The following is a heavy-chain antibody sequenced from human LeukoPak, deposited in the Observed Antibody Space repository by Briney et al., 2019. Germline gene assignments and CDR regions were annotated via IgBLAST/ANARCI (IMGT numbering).Heavy chain of an antibody. CDR3: ARDCTSTGCYNVY. CDR2: TSAYNGNT. CDR1: GYTFNNYG. D-gene: IGHD2-2*02. Sequence: ASVKVSCKASGYTFNNYGISWVRQAPGQGLEWMGWTSAYNGNTKYVQNLQGRVTMTTDTSTSTAYMELRSLRSDDTAVYYCARDCTSTGCYNVYWGQGTLVTVSS. J-gene: IGHJ4*02. V-gene: IGHV1-18*01.